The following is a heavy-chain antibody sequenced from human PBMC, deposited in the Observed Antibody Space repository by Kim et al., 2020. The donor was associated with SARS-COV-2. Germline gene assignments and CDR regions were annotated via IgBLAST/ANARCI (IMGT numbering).Heavy chain of an antibody. V-gene: IGHV3-15*01. J-gene: IGHJ6*02. D-gene: IGHD1-26*01. Sequence: YAAPVKGRFTISRDDSKNTLYLQMNSLKTEDTAVYYCTGGSYAYYYGMDVWGQGTTVTVSS. CDR3: TGGSYAYYYGMDV.